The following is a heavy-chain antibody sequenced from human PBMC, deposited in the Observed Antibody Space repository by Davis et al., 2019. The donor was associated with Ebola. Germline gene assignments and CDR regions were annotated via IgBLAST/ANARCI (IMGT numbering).Heavy chain of an antibody. CDR3: AKGGYFDSLEIDS. CDR2: FYRGGPT. Sequence: PGGSLRLSCAASGFTFSSYSMNWVRQAPGKGLEWVSVFYRGGPTHYADSVQGRFTISRDDSKNTLSLQMNSLRAEDTAVYYCAKGGYFDSLEIDSWGQGTLVTVSS. CDR1: GFTFSSYS. D-gene: IGHD3-9*01. J-gene: IGHJ4*02. V-gene: IGHV3-66*01.